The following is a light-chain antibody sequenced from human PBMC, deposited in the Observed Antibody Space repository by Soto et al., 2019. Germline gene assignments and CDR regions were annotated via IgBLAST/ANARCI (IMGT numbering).Light chain of an antibody. Sequence: QSVLTQPPSVSGAPGQRVPISCTGSSSNIGAGYDVQWYQQLPGAAPRLLIFGNTNRPSGVPDRFSGSRSGTSASLAISGLQAEDEADYYCQSYDISLSVSVVFGGGTKLTVL. CDR3: QSYDISLSVSVV. CDR2: GNT. J-gene: IGLJ2*01. V-gene: IGLV1-40*01. CDR1: SSNIGAGYD.